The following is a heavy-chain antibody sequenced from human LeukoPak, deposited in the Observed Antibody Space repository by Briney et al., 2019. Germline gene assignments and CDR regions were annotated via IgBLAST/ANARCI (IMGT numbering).Heavy chain of an antibody. D-gene: IGHD3-3*01. Sequence: GGSLRLSCASSGFTFNTYAMSWVRQAPGKGLEWVANIKQDGSEKYYVDSVKGRFTISRDNAKNSLYLQMNSLRAEDTAVYYCAREDDFWSGYYTDYWGQGTLVTVSS. J-gene: IGHJ4*02. V-gene: IGHV3-7*01. CDR3: AREDDFWSGYYTDY. CDR2: IKQDGSEK. CDR1: GFTFNTYA.